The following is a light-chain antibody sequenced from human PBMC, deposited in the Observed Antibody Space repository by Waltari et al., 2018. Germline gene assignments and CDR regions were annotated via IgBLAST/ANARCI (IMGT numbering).Light chain of an antibody. Sequence: EIVMTQSPATLSVSPGERATLSCRASQSVSSNLAWYQQKPGQAPRLLIDGASTRATGIPARFSGSESGTEFTLTISSLQSEDFAVYYCQQYNNWPRTFGQGTKLEIK. CDR1: QSVSSN. V-gene: IGKV3-15*01. CDR2: GAS. J-gene: IGKJ2*01. CDR3: QQYNNWPRT.